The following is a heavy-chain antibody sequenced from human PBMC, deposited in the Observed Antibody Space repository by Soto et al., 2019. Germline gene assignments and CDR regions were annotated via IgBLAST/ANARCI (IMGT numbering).Heavy chain of an antibody. Sequence: SSETLSLTCTVSGGSISSGGYYWSWIRQHPGKGLEWIGYIYYSGSTYYNPSLKSRVTISVDTSKNQFSLKLSSVTAADTAVYYCARWTLGWDIVVVPAATHFDYWGQGTLVTVSS. J-gene: IGHJ4*02. CDR3: ARWTLGWDIVVVPAATHFDY. D-gene: IGHD2-2*01. CDR1: GGSISSGGYY. V-gene: IGHV4-31*03. CDR2: IYYSGST.